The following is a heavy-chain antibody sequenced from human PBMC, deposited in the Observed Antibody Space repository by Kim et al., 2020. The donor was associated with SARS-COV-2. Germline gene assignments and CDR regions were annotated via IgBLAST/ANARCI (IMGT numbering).Heavy chain of an antibody. CDR1: GGSISSSSYY. D-gene: IGHD3-10*01. Sequence: SETLSLTCTVSGGSISSSSYYWGWIRQPPGKGLEWIGSIYYSGSTYYNPSLKSRVTISVDTSKNQFSLKLSSVTAADTAVYYCARVELLPKNLWFGESRAVDYWGQGTLVTVSS. V-gene: IGHV4-39*07. CDR2: IYYSGST. J-gene: IGHJ4*02. CDR3: ARVELLPKNLWFGESRAVDY.